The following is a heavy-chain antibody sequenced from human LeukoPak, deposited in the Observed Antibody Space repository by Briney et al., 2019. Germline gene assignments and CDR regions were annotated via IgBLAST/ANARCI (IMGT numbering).Heavy chain of an antibody. CDR3: ARSSWYGIGMEYFDY. D-gene: IGHD6-13*01. J-gene: IGHJ4*02. V-gene: IGHV1-69*04. CDR1: GYTFTSYG. Sequence: SVKVSCKASGYTFTSYGISWVRQAPGQGLEWMGRIIPILGIANYAQKFQGRVTITADKSTSTAYMELSSLRSEDTAVYYCARSSWYGIGMEYFDYWGQGTLVTVSS. CDR2: IIPILGIA.